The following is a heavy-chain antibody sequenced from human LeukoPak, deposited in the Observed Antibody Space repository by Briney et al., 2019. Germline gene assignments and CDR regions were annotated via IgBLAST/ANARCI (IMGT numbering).Heavy chain of an antibody. CDR2: IYPGDSDT. CDR1: GYSFTSYW. CDR3: ARHPFPGIAVAGTNGYFQH. D-gene: IGHD6-19*01. J-gene: IGHJ1*01. Sequence: GESLKISCKGSGYSFTSYWIGWVRQMPGKGLEWMGIIYPGDSDTRYSPSFQGQVTISADKSISTAYLQWSSLKASDTAMYYCARHPFPGIAVAGTNGYFQHWGQGTLVTVSS. V-gene: IGHV5-51*01.